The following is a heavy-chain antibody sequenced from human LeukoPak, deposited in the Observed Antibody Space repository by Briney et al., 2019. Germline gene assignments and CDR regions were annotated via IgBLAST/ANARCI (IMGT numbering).Heavy chain of an antibody. CDR1: GYTFTAYD. Sequence: ASVKVSCKASGYTFTAYDINWVRQGAGQGLEWIGWMDPDTGNTGYAQKFQGRVTMTRDTSKSTAYMDLNSLRSEDTAVYYCARLSDTPAYYYSSGYYHIRYWGQGTLLTVSS. CDR2: MDPDTGNT. D-gene: IGHD3-22*01. CDR3: ARLSDTPAYYYSSGYYHIRY. J-gene: IGHJ4*02. V-gene: IGHV1-8*01.